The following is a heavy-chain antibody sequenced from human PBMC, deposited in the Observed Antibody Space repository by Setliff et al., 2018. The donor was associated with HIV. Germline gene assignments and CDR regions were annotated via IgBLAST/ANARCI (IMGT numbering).Heavy chain of an antibody. Sequence: ASVKVSCKASGYGFTRKIIHWVRQAPGQRLEWMGWINVGGGNTKYSLRFQDRVTLTRDTSATTAYMELSSLRSEDTAVYYCARDVGSVWHNWFDPWGQGTLVTVSS. J-gene: IGHJ5*02. D-gene: IGHD6-19*01. CDR3: ARDVGSVWHNWFDP. CDR2: INVGGGNT. CDR1: GYGFTRKI. V-gene: IGHV1-3*01.